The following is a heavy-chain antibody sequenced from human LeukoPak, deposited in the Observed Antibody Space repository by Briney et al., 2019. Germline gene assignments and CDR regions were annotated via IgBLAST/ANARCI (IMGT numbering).Heavy chain of an antibody. J-gene: IGHJ4*02. CDR2: IRTTAEGAKYA. D-gene: IGHD5-12*01. Sequence: PGGSLRLSCATSGFSFTDYPMNWVRQAPGKGLEWISNIRTTAEGAKYAYYADSVKGRFTISRDNSKNTLYLQMNSLRAEDTAVYYCASGSGFDCNFWGQGSLVTVSS. CDR3: ASGSGFDCNF. V-gene: IGHV3-21*05. CDR1: GFSFTDYP.